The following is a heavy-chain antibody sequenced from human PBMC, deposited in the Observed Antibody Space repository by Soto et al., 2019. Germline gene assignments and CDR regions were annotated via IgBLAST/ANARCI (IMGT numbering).Heavy chain of an antibody. Sequence: PSETLSLTCSVSGGSIGSSSHYWGWIRQPPGKGLEWIGSIYYSGSTYYNPSLKSRVTISVDTSKNQFSLKLSSVTAADTAVYYCASQYYDFWSGYRADYYYYGMDVWGQGTTVTVSS. CDR1: GGSIGSSSHY. D-gene: IGHD3-3*01. V-gene: IGHV4-39*01. CDR3: ASQYYDFWSGYRADYYYYGMDV. J-gene: IGHJ6*02. CDR2: IYYSGST.